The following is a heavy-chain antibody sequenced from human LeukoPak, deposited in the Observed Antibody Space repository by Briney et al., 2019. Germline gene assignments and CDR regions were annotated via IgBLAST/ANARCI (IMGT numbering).Heavy chain of an antibody. CDR3: AKDLPQYYDFWSGYYGGFDY. D-gene: IGHD3-3*01. CDR2: ISGDGGNT. V-gene: IGHV3-43*02. CDR1: GFTFSNYA. J-gene: IGHJ4*02. Sequence: GGSLRLSCAASGFTFSNYAMHWVRQAPGKGLEWVSLISGDGGNTYYAESVKGRFTISRDNSKNSLYLQMNSLRTEDTALYYCAKDLPQYYDFWSGYYGGFDYWGQGTLVTVSS.